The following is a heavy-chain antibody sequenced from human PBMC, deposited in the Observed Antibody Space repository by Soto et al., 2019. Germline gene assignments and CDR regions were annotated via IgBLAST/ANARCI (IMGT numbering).Heavy chain of an antibody. CDR3: AKDARSITYYYGSGSYPWFDP. D-gene: IGHD3-10*01. CDR2: ISYDGSNK. V-gene: IGHV3-30*18. Sequence: QVQLVESGGGVIQPGRSLRLSCAASGFTFSSYGMHWVRQAPGKGLEWVAVISYDGSNKYYADSVKGRFTISRDNSKNTLYLQMNSLRAEDTAVYYYAKDARSITYYYGSGSYPWFDPWGQGTLVTVSS. J-gene: IGHJ5*02. CDR1: GFTFSSYG.